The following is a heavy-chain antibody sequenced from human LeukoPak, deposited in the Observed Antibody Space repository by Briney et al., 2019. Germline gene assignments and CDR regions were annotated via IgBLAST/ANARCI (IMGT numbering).Heavy chain of an antibody. CDR1: GYTFTSYY. CDR2: INPSGGST. Sequence: ASVKVSCKASGYTFTSYYMHWVRQAPGQGLEWMGIINPSGGSTSYAQKFQGRVTMTRDTSTSTVYMELSSLRSEDTAVYYRAREGTTDNWFDPWGQGTLVTVSS. V-gene: IGHV1-46*01. J-gene: IGHJ5*02. D-gene: IGHD1-1*01. CDR3: AREGTTDNWFDP.